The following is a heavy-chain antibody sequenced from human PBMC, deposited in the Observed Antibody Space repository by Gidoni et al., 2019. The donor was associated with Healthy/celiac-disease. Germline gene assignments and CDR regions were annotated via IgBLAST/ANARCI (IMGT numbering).Heavy chain of an antibody. D-gene: IGHD3-10*01. CDR3: AKGGFGELLYGMDV. J-gene: IGHJ6*02. V-gene: IGHV3-9*01. Sequence: EVQLVESGGGLVQPGRSLRLSCAASGFTFDDYAMHWVRQAPGKGLEWVSGISWNSGSIGYADSVKGRFTISRDNAKNSLYLQMNSLRAEDTALYYCAKGGFGELLYGMDVWGQGTTVTVSS. CDR1: GFTFDDYA. CDR2: ISWNSGSI.